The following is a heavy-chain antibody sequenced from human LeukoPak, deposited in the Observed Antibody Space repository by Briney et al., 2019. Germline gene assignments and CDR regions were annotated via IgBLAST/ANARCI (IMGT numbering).Heavy chain of an antibody. J-gene: IGHJ4*02. Sequence: GSLRLSCVASGFTFSHYWLTWVRQAPGKGLEWVANINQEGSEKNYVDSVKGRFTISRDNAKNSLYLQMSSLRAEDTAVYYCAVNLPFDYWGQGTLVTVSS. CDR3: AVNLPFDY. CDR2: INQEGSEK. V-gene: IGHV3-7*01. CDR1: GFTFSHYW.